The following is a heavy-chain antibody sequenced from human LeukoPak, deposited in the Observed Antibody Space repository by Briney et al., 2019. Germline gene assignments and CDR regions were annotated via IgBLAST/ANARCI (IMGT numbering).Heavy chain of an antibody. D-gene: IGHD6-13*01. J-gene: IGHJ4*02. V-gene: IGHV3-23*01. CDR3: AKDLGSSLGYFDY. CDR2: ISGSGGST. Sequence: GGSLRLSCAASGFTFSSYGMSWVRQAPGKGLEWVSAISGSGGSTYYADSVKGRFTISRDNSKNTLYLQMNSLRAEDTAVYYCAKDLGSSLGYFDYWGQGTLVTVSS. CDR1: GFTFSSYG.